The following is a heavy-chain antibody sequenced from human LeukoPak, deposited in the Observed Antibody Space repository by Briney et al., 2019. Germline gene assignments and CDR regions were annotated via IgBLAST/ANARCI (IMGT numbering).Heavy chain of an antibody. Sequence: ASETLSLTCTVSGGSISSYYWSWIRQPPRKGLEWIGYIYYSGSTNYNPSLKSRVTISVDTSKNQFSLKLSSVTAADTAVYYCARVRTAGTNWFDPWGQGTLVTVSS. CDR3: ARVRTAGTNWFDP. D-gene: IGHD6-19*01. CDR1: GGSISSYY. V-gene: IGHV4-59*01. J-gene: IGHJ5*02. CDR2: IYYSGST.